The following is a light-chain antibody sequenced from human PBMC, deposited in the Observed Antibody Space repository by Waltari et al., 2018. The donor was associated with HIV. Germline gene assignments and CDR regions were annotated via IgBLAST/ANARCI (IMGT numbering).Light chain of an antibody. J-gene: IGKJ2*01. CDR3: QQYGSSPYT. CDR2: GVS. CDR1: QRVSSSY. Sequence: EIVLTQSPGTLSLSPGERVTLSCRASQRVSSSYLAWYQQKPGQAPRLFIYGVSSRATGVPDRFSGSGSGTDFTLTISRLEPEDFAVYYCQQYGSSPYTFGQGTKLEIK. V-gene: IGKV3-20*01.